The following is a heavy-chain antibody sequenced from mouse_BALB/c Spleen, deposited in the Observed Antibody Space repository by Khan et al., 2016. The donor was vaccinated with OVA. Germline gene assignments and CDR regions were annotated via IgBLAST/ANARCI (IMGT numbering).Heavy chain of an antibody. J-gene: IGHJ2*01. Sequence: QVQLQQPGAELVKPGASVKLSCKTSGYTFTNYWVHWVKQRPGQGLEWIGEIYPGDGRSTNNENFKNKATLTVDISSTTAYIQLSSLTSEDSAVYYCARIAYFGNYFDYGGQGTTLTVSS. CDR2: IYPGDGRS. CDR3: ARIAYFGNYFDY. V-gene: IGHV1S81*02. CDR1: GYTFTNYW. D-gene: IGHD2-10*01.